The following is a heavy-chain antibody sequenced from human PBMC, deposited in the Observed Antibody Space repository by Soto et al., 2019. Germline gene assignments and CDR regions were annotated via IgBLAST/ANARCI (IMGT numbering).Heavy chain of an antibody. CDR2: IYYGGST. V-gene: IGHV4-59*01. Sequence: QVQLQESGPGLVKPSETLSLTCTVSGGSISSYYWSWIRQPPGTGLEWIGFIYYGGSTNYNPSPPGPATISGDMSKNQHSLTLTSVTAAVTALYYCAGRFTLATTTGDGFEIRGKWTMVTVSS. CDR3: AGRFTLATTTGDGFEI. J-gene: IGHJ3*02. CDR1: GGSISSYY. D-gene: IGHD1-26*01.